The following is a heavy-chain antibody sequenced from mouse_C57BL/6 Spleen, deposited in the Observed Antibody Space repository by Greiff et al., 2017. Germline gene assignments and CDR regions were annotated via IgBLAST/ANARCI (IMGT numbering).Heavy chain of an antibody. CDR1: GFTFSSYA. D-gene: IGHD1-1*01. V-gene: IGHV5-4*01. Sequence: VESGGGLVKPGGSLKLSCAASGFTFSSYAMSWVRQTPAKRLEWVATISDGGSYTYYPDNVKGRFTISRDNAKNNLYLQMSHLKSEDTAMYYCARGGITTVVAPGFAYWGQGTLVTVSA. CDR3: ARGGITTVVAPGFAY. CDR2: ISDGGSYT. J-gene: IGHJ3*01.